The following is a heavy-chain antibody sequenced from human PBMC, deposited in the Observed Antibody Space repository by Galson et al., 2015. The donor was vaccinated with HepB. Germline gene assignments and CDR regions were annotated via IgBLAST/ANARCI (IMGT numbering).Heavy chain of an antibody. J-gene: IGHJ4*02. CDR3: ARDLAPYGSGWSYFDY. V-gene: IGHV1-69*13. D-gene: IGHD6-19*01. CDR2: IIPIFGTA. CDR1: GGTFSSYA. Sequence: SVKVSCKASGGTFSSYAISWVRQAPGQGLEWMGGIIPIFGTANYAQKFQGRVTITADESTSTAYMELSSLRSEDTAVYYCARDLAPYGSGWSYFDYWGQGTLVTVSS.